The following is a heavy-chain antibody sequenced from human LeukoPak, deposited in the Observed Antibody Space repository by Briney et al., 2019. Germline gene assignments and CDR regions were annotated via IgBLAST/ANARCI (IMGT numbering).Heavy chain of an antibody. CDR2: IYHSGST. J-gene: IGHJ4*02. Sequence: SQTLSLTCTVSGGSISSGGYYWSWIRQPPGKGLEWIGYIYHSGSTYYNPSLKSRVTISVDRSKNQFSLKLSSVTAADTAVYYCARDLGGIAVAGAFDYWGQGTLVTVSS. CDR1: GGSISSGGYY. CDR3: ARDLGGIAVAGAFDY. V-gene: IGHV4-30-2*01. D-gene: IGHD6-19*01.